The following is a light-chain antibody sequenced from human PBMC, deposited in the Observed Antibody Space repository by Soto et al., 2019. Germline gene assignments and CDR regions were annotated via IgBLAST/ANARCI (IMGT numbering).Light chain of an antibody. CDR2: GAS. V-gene: IGKV3-20*01. J-gene: IGKJ5*01. CDR3: QQYGSSPRIT. CDR1: QSVSSSY. Sequence: EIVLTQSPGTLSLSPGERATLSCRASQSVSSSYLAWYQQKPGQAPRLLIYGASSRATGIPDRFSDSGSGTDFTLTISILEPEDFAVYYCQQYGSSPRITFGQGTRLEIK.